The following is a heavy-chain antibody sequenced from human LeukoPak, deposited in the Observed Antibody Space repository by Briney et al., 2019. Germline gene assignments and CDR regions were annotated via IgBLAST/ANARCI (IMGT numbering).Heavy chain of an antibody. CDR3: ARGETWWEQRRYFDF. CDR1: GYTFTGYY. CDR2: INPNSDGT. J-gene: IGHJ4*02. Sequence: ASVKVSFKASGYTFTGYYIHWVRQAPGQGLEWMGWINPNSDGTDYAQKFQGRVTTTSDASINTAYMELSRLTSDDTAMYYCARGETWWEQRRYFDFWGQGTLATVSS. D-gene: IGHD1-26*01. V-gene: IGHV1-2*02.